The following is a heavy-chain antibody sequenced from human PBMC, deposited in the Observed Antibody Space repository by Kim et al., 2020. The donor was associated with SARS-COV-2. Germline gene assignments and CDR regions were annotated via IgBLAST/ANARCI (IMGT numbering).Heavy chain of an antibody. CDR1: GYTFTSYY. J-gene: IGHJ6*02. CDR3: ARESPPHCSSTSCYVPYYYYGMDV. V-gene: IGHV1-46*01. Sequence: ASVKVSCKASGYTFTSYYMHWVRQAPGQGLEWMGIINPSGGSTSYAQKFQGRVTMTRDTSTSTVYMELSSLRSEDTAVYYCARESPPHCSSTSCYVPYYYYGMDVWGQGTTVTVSS. CDR2: INPSGGST. D-gene: IGHD2-2*01.